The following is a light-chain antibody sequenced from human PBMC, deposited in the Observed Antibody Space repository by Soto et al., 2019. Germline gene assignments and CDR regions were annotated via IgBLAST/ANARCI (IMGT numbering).Light chain of an antibody. CDR1: SNDVGGYNY. Sequence: QSAPTQPRSVSGSPGQSVTISCTGTSNDVGGYNYVSWYQQYPGKAPKLIIYDVSKRPSGVPDRFSGSKSGNTASLTISGLQAEDEADYYCCSYAGTYTLWVFGGGTKVTVL. CDR3: CSYAGTYTLWV. CDR2: DVS. J-gene: IGLJ3*02. V-gene: IGLV2-11*01.